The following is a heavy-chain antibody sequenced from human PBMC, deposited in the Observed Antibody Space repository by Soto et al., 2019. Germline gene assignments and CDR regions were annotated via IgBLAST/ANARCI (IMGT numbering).Heavy chain of an antibody. CDR1: GGTFSSYA. D-gene: IGHD2-2*01. J-gene: IGHJ6*02. V-gene: IGHV1-69*13. Sequence: GASVKVSCEASGGTFSSYAISWVRQAPGQGLEWMGGIIPIFGTANYAQKFQGRVTITADESTSTAYMELSSLRSEDTAVYYCARDRGYIVVVPAAPSYGMAVWGQGTTVTVSS. CDR2: IIPIFGTA. CDR3: ARDRGYIVVVPAAPSYGMAV.